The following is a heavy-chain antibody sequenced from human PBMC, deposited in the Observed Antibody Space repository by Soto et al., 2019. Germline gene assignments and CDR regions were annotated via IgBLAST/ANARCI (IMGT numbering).Heavy chain of an antibody. CDR1: GFTFSSYA. J-gene: IGHJ4*02. Sequence: PGGSLRLSCAASGFTFSSYAMSWVRQAPGKGLEWVSAISGSGGSTYYADSVKGRFTISRDNSKNTLYLQMNSLRAEDTAVYYWAIDLQSSRRQTATDFCGQATLLTVST. V-gene: IGHV3-23*01. CDR3: AIDLQSSRRQTATDF. D-gene: IGHD4-4*01. CDR2: ISGSGGST.